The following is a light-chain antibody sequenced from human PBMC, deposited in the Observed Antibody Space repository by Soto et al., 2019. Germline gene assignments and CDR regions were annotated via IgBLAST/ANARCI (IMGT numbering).Light chain of an antibody. CDR1: QSVSSY. CDR3: QLRSNLPIT. J-gene: IGKJ5*01. CDR2: DAS. Sequence: EIVLTQSPATLSLSPGERATLSCRASQSVSSYLAWYQHKPGQAPRLLIYDASSRATGIPARFSGSGSGTDFTLTISSLEPEDFAVYYCQLRSNLPITFGQGTRLEIK. V-gene: IGKV3-11*01.